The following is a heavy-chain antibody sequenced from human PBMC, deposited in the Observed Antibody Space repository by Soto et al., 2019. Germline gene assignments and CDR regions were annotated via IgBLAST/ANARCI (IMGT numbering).Heavy chain of an antibody. V-gene: IGHV3-48*01. CDR2: INRDSTVI. J-gene: IGHJ4*02. CDR1: GFSFSTHY. D-gene: IGHD3-16*01. CDR3: LNGDYY. Sequence: EEQLVESGGGLVQPGGSLRLSCAASGFSFSTHYMNWVRQTPGKGLEWVSSINRDSTVIKYADSVKGRFTISRDNAMNSLSLQMHALRADDSSVYYCLNGDYYVGQGTLVTFSS.